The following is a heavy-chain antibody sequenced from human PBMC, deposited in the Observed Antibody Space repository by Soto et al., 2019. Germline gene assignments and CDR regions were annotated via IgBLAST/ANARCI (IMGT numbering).Heavy chain of an antibody. D-gene: IGHD1-26*01. J-gene: IGHJ6*02. Sequence: ASGQVSCKASGYTFTNCCISWVRQPPAQGLGCMGWISGYHGDTNYAQKFQGRVTRTTDTSTSTAYLELRSLRSDDTAVYSWATDGRAVSTGLYNALDVWGQGTTVTVSS. CDR2: ISGYHGDT. CDR1: GYTFTNCC. V-gene: IGHV1-18*04. CDR3: ATDGRAVSTGLYNALDV.